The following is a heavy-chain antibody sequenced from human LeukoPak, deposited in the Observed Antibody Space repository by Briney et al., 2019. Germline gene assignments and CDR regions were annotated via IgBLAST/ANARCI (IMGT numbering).Heavy chain of an antibody. CDR1: GFTVSSNY. V-gene: IGHV3-53*01. CDR2: IYSGGST. J-gene: IGHJ3*02. Sequence: GGSLRLSRAASGFTVSSNYMSWVRQAPGKGLEWVSVIYSGGSTYYADSVKGRFTISRDNSKNTLYLQMNSLRAEDTAVYYCASPYCGGDCYRYDAFDIWGQGTMVTVSS. D-gene: IGHD2-21*02. CDR3: ASPYCGGDCYRYDAFDI.